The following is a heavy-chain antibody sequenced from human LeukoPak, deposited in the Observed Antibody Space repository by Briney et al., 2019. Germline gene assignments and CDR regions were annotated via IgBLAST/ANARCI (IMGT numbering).Heavy chain of an antibody. V-gene: IGHV5-51*01. CDR3: ARSRGGYLPPFEY. D-gene: IGHD3-22*01. CDR2: IYPGDSDT. J-gene: IGHJ4*02. Sequence: GESLKISCKGSGYSFTRYWIGWVRQMPGKGLEWMGVIYPGDSDTRYSPSFQDQITISADKSISTAYLQWSSLKASDTAMYYCARSRGGYLPPFEYWGQGTLVTVSS. CDR1: GYSFTRYW.